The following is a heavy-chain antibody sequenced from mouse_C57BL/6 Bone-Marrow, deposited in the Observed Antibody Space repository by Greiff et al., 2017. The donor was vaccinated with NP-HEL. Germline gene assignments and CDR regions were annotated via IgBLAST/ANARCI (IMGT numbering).Heavy chain of an antibody. D-gene: IGHD3-2*02. CDR2: ISNGGGST. CDR3: ASSSGYPLYYAMDY. Sequence: EVKLVESGGGLVQPGGSLKLSCAASGFTFSDYYMYWVRQTPEKRLEWVAYISNGGGSTYYPDTVKGRFTISRDNAKNTLYLHMSRLKSEDTAMYYCASSSGYPLYYAMDYWGQGTSVTVSS. V-gene: IGHV5-12*01. CDR1: GFTFSDYY. J-gene: IGHJ4*01.